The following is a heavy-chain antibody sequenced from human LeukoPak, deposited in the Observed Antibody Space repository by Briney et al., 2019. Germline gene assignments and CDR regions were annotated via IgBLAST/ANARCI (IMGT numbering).Heavy chain of an antibody. V-gene: IGHV4-34*01. Sequence: KPSETLSLTCAVYGGSFRGYYWSGIRQPPGKGLEGMGEINHSGSTNYNPSLKRRVTISVNTSNNQFSLKLSSATAADTAVYSCARGEDIVAKIRFDYWGQGTLVTVSS. J-gene: IGHJ4*02. CDR3: ARGEDIVAKIRFDY. D-gene: IGHD5-12*01. CDR1: GGSFRGYY. CDR2: INHSGST.